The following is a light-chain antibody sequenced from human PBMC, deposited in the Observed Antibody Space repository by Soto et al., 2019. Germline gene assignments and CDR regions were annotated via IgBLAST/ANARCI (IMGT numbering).Light chain of an antibody. CDR1: HGIHTY. V-gene: IGKV1-33*01. Sequence: DLQMTQSPSSMSASVGDRVTITCRASHGIHTYLNWYQQKPGKAPKLLIYDASNLETGVPSRFSGSGSGTDFTFTISSLQPEDLAIYYCQQYDDLPLTFGGGTKVQI. CDR2: DAS. CDR3: QQYDDLPLT. J-gene: IGKJ4*01.